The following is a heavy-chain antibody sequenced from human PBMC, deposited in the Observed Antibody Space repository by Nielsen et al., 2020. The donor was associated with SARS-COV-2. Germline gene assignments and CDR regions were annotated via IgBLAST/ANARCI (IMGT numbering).Heavy chain of an antibody. Sequence: SLKISCAASGFTFCGYAMHWVRQAPGKGLEWVSGFSWNYGTTSHADSVKGRFTISRDNAKNSLYLQMNSLRAEDTALYYCAKDNSPCAIHSSSWDHNWFDPWGQGTLVTVSS. CDR3: AKDNSPCAIHSSSWDHNWFDP. CDR1: GFTFCGYA. V-gene: IGHV3-9*01. CDR2: FSWNYGTT. D-gene: IGHD6-13*01. J-gene: IGHJ5*02.